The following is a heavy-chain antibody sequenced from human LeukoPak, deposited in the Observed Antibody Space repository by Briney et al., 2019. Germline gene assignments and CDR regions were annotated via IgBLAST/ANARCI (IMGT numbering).Heavy chain of an antibody. J-gene: IGHJ4*02. D-gene: IGHD3-3*01. V-gene: IGHV3-7*01. CDR3: ARDHKYYDFWSGYGDY. CDR2: IKQDGSEK. Sequence: GGSLRLSCAASGFTFSSYWMSWVRQAPGKGLEWVANIKQDGSEKYYVDSVKGRFTISRDNAKNTLYLQMNSLRAEDTAVYYCARDHKYYDFWSGYGDYWGQGTLVTVSS. CDR1: GFTFSSYW.